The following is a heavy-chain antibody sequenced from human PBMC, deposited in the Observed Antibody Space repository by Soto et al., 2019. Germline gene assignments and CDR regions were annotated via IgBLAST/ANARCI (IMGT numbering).Heavy chain of an antibody. Sequence: GESLKIFCKGSGYSFTSYWISWVRQMPGKGLEWMGRIDPSDSYTNYSPSFQGHVTISADKSISTAYLQWSSLKASDTAMYYCARHAGGRYNWFDPWGQGTLVTVS. D-gene: IGHD6-19*01. CDR3: ARHAGGRYNWFDP. CDR2: IDPSDSYT. V-gene: IGHV5-10-1*01. J-gene: IGHJ5*02. CDR1: GYSFTSYW.